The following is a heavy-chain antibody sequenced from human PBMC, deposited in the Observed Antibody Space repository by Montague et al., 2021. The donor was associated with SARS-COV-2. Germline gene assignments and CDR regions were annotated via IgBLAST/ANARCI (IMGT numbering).Heavy chain of an antibody. D-gene: IGHD3-10*01. V-gene: IGHV3-30*18. J-gene: IGHJ4*02. Sequence: SLRLSCAASGFSFNNFAMHWVRQAPGQGLEWMAVISYEGSIQYYADSVKGRFAISRDWSKNTLYLQMSSLRPEDTAVYYWAKDATIFWFGRGGGAFDNWGRGTLVAVSS. CDR2: ISYEGSIQ. CDR1: GFSFNNFA. CDR3: AKDATIFWFGRGGGAFDN.